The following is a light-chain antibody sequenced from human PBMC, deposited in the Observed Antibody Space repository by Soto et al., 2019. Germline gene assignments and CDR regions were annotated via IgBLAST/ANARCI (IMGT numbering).Light chain of an antibody. Sequence: DSHTAPFSFTVTAPLGDSVCLTYQASQNSNTWLAWYQQKPGKAPKLLILKASSLESGVPSRFSGSGSGTEFTLTISSLQPDDLATYYCQQYNNYFWAFGQGTKVDIK. CDR1: QNSNTW. CDR3: QQYNNYFWA. V-gene: IGKV1-5*03. J-gene: IGKJ1*01. CDR2: KAS.